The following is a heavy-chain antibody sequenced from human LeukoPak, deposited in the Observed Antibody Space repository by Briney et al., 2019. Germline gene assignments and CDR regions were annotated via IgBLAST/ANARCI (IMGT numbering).Heavy chain of an antibody. Sequence: PSETLSLTCTVSGGSISSYYWSWIRQPPGKGLEWIGYIYYSGSTNYNPSLKSRVTISVDTSKNQFSLKLSSVTAADTAVYYCAGHGDQYSSSWTSDWFDPWGQGTLVTVSS. CDR1: GGSISSYY. D-gene: IGHD6-13*01. CDR3: AGHGDQYSSSWTSDWFDP. J-gene: IGHJ5*02. CDR2: IYYSGST. V-gene: IGHV4-59*08.